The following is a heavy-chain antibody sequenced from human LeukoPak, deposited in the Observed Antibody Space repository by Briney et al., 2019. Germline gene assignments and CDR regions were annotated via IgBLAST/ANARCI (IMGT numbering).Heavy chain of an antibody. Sequence: ASVKVSCKASGYTFTGYYMHWVRQAPGQGLEWMGWINPNSGGTNYAQKFQGRVTMTRDTSISTAYMELSRLRSDDTAVYYCAREGVGVPAAWGAFDTWGQGTMVTVSS. CDR2: INPNSGGT. D-gene: IGHD2-2*01. CDR1: GYTFTGYY. J-gene: IGHJ3*02. V-gene: IGHV1-2*02. CDR3: AREGVGVPAAWGAFDT.